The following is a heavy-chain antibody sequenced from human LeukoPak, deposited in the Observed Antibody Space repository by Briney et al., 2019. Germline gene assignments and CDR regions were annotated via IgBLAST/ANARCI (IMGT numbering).Heavy chain of an antibody. J-gene: IGHJ4*02. CDR1: GFTLSTYN. D-gene: IGHD2-2*01. Sequence: GGSLRLSCAASGFTLSTYNMNWVRRAPGKGLEWVSYISSTSSAIYYADSVKGRFTISRDNAKNSLYLQMNSLRVEDTAVYYCARLGYCSKTSCYPTDYWGQGTLVTVSS. CDR2: ISSTSSAI. V-gene: IGHV3-48*01. CDR3: ARLGYCSKTSCYPTDY.